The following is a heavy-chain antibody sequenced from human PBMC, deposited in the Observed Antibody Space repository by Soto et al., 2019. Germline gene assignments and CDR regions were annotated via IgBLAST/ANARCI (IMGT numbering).Heavy chain of an antibody. CDR2: ISWNSGSL. V-gene: IGHV3-9*01. J-gene: IGHJ4*02. CDR1: GFTFDDYA. CDR3: AKANYGYNFWDY. D-gene: IGHD5-18*01. Sequence: EVQLVESGGGLVQPGRSLRLSCAASGFTFDDYAMHWVRQAPGKGLEWVSGISWNSGSLGYADSVKGRFTISRDNAKNSLYLQMNSLRAEDTALYYCAKANYGYNFWDYWGQGTLVTVSS.